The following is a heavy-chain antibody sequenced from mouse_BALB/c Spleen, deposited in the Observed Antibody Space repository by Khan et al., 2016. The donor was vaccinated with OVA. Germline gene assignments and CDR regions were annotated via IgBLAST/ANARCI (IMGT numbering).Heavy chain of an antibody. CDR2: IWGDGCT. D-gene: IGHD1-2*01. Sequence: QVQLKESGPGLVAPSQSLTITCTVSGFSLTSYGVNWVRQPPGKGLEWLGVIWGDGCTNYHSTLMSRLSICKDNSQSQVSLKLSMLQTDDTSPSFCAKWGTASNYAMDYWGQGTSVTVSS. J-gene: IGHJ4*01. CDR3: AKWGTASNYAMDY. V-gene: IGHV2-3*01. CDR1: GFSLTSYG.